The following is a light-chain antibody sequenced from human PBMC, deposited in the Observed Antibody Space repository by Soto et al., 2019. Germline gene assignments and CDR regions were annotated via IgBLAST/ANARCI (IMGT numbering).Light chain of an antibody. CDR3: YQYYTSPHT. Sequence: EIVLTQSPATLSLSPGDRATLSCRASQSVSRYLAWYQQKPGQAPRLLVSATSRRATGIPDRFYGYGSGTDFTLTISSLEPEDFGVYYCYQYYTSPHTFGPGTRVDIK. CDR2: ATS. V-gene: IGKV3-20*01. CDR1: QSVSRY. J-gene: IGKJ3*01.